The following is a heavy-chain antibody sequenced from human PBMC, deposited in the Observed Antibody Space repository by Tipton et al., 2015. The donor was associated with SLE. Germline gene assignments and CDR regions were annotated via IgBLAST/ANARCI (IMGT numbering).Heavy chain of an antibody. CDR1: GFIFSNYD. CDR3: APLGFCSDATCPAVDY. V-gene: IGHV3-23*01. Sequence: GSLRLSCAASGFIFSNYDMSWVRQAPGKGLDWVATVDHSGETTYYADSVKGRFIISRDNSKNTLYLQMDGLRADDTAVFHCAPLGFCSDATCPAVDYWGPGTLVTVSS. J-gene: IGHJ4*02. CDR2: VDHSGETT. D-gene: IGHD2-15*01.